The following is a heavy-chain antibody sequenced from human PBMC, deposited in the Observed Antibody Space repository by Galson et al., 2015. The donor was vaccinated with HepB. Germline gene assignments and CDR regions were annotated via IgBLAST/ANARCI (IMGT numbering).Heavy chain of an antibody. J-gene: IGHJ6*03. CDR2: ISAYNGNT. CDR3: ARGGYYDFWSGYYRDYYYMDV. D-gene: IGHD3-3*01. CDR1: GYTFTSYG. V-gene: IGHV1-18*01. Sequence: SVKVSCKASGYTFTSYGISWVRQAPGQGLEWMGWISAYNGNTNYAQKLQGRVTMTTDTSTSTAYMELRSLRSDDTAVYYCARGGYYDFWSGYYRDYYYMDVWGKGTTVTVSS.